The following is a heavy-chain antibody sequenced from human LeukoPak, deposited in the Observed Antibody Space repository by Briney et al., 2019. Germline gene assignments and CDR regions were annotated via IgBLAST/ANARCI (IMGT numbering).Heavy chain of an antibody. CDR1: GGSISSGSW. CDR2: IHHSGST. V-gene: IGHV4-4*02. Sequence: SETLSLTCAVSGGSISSGSWWGWIRQPPGKGLEWIGEIHHSGSTNYNPSLKSRVTLSVDKSKNQLSLRLTSVTAADTAVYYCARGGDYRFDYWGQGTLVTISS. J-gene: IGHJ4*02. CDR3: ARGGDYRFDY. D-gene: IGHD4-17*01.